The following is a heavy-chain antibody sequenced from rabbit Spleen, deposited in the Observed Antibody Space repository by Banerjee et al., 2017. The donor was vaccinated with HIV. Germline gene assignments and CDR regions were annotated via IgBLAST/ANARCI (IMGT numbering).Heavy chain of an antibody. D-gene: IGHD8-1*01. CDR2: IDTDSSGFT. J-gene: IGHJ6*01. V-gene: IGHV1S40*01. CDR3: ARDAGTSFSTYGMDL. CDR1: GFSFDSGYD. Sequence: QSLEESGGGLVKPGASLTLTCKASGFSFDSGYDMCWVRQAPGKGLEWIACIDTDSSGFTYFAGWAKGRFTISKTSSTTVTLQMTSLTAADTATYFCARDAGTSFSTYGMDLWGQGTLVTVS.